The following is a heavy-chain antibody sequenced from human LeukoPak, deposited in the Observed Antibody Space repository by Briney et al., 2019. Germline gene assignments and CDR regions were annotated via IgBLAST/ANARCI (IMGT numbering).Heavy chain of an antibody. CDR2: VSYSGNT. D-gene: IGHD3-3*01. CDR1: GGSITNYY. Sequence: SEALSLTCRVSGGSITNYYWSWLRQPPGKGLEWIAYVSYSGNTHYNPSLESRVTTSLYASKIQFSLTLTSLTAADTAVYFCARSPYYGTNSRGPFDVWGHGTLVTISS. J-gene: IGHJ3*01. V-gene: IGHV4-59*08. CDR3: ARSPYYGTNSRGPFDV.